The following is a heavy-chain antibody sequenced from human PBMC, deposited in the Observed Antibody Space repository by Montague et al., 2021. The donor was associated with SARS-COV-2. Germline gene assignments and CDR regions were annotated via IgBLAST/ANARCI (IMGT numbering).Heavy chain of an antibody. CDR3: ARHKAWNVAPYYFDY. J-gene: IGHJ4*02. V-gene: IGHV4-39*01. D-gene: IGHD1-1*01. CDR1: GVSISSAHYC. CDR2: IFYDGTS. Sequence: LAKPTQTLTLTCTVSGVSISSAHYCWGWVRQTPGKGLEWIGNIFYDGTSRSNPSLNSRVTISVDTSKSQLSLRLSSVTAADTAVYFCARHKAWNVAPYYFDYWGQGTVVTVSS.